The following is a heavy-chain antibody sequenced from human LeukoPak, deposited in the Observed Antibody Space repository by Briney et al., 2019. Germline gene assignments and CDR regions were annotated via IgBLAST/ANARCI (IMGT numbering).Heavy chain of an antibody. J-gene: IGHJ5*02. Sequence: GGSLRLSCAASEFTFRNYWMSWVRQAPGKGLEWVANIKQDGSEKYYVDSVKGRFTISRDNAKNSLYLQMNSLRAEDTAVYYCAKDYRQSGSGSANAGWFDPWGQGTLVTVSS. CDR1: EFTFRNYW. V-gene: IGHV3-7*03. CDR3: AKDYRQSGSGSANAGWFDP. D-gene: IGHD1-26*01. CDR2: IKQDGSEK.